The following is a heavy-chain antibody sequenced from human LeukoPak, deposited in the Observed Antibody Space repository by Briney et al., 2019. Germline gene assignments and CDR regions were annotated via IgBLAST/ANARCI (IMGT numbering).Heavy chain of an antibody. J-gene: IGHJ4*02. CDR1: GFTFSSYE. CDR3: ARAGSYSYGVLFDY. Sequence: PGGSLRLSCAASGFTFSSYEMNWVRQAPGKGLEWVSYISSSGSTIYYADSVKGRFTISRDNAKNSLYLQMSSLRAEDTAVYCCARAGSYSYGVLFDYWSQGTLLTVSS. D-gene: IGHD5-18*01. V-gene: IGHV3-48*03. CDR2: ISSSGSTI.